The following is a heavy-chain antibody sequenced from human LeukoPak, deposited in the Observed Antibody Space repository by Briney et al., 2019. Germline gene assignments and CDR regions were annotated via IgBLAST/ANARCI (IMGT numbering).Heavy chain of an antibody. CDR2: ISISGGAI. CDR3: ARSGGFGAAFDL. D-gene: IGHD3-10*01. V-gene: IGHV3-11*01. Sequence: GGSLRLSCTVSGFSFRDYPLSWVRQAPGRGLEWVSYISISGGAIHYADSVKGRFTISRDNAKSSLYLQMNSLRAEDTAVYYCARSGGFGAAFDLWGRGTLVTVSS. CDR1: GFSFRDYP. J-gene: IGHJ2*01.